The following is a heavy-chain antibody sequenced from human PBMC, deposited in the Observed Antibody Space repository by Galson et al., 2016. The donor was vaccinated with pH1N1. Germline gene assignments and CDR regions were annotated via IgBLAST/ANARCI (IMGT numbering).Heavy chain of an antibody. Sequence: SVKVSCKASGYSFTDNYVHWIRQAPGQGLEWMAIIKPTGGDTTYAQNFQGRVFVTRDTSTSTVYMEVTSLRSEDTAVYYCARAPYSNYHYYYFDFWGQGTLVTVSS. V-gene: IGHV1-46*01. CDR3: ARAPYSNYHYYYFDF. CDR1: GYSFTDNY. CDR2: IKPTGGDT. J-gene: IGHJ4*02. D-gene: IGHD4-11*01.